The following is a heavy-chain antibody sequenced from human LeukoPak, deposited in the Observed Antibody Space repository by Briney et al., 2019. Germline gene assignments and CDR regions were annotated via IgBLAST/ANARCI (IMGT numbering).Heavy chain of an antibody. V-gene: IGHV1-69*04. CDR1: GGTFSSYA. CDR2: IIPILGIA. J-gene: IGHJ4*02. D-gene: IGHD3-16*01. Sequence: ASVKVSCKASGGTFSSYAISWVRQAPGQGLEWMGRIIPILGIANYAQKFQGRVTITADKSTSTAYMELSSLRSEDTAVYYCARSVWGRPGGFDYWGQGTLVTVSS. CDR3: ARSVWGRPGGFDY.